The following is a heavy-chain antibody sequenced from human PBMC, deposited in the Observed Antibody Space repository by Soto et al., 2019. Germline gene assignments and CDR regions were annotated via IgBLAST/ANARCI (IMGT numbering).Heavy chain of an antibody. V-gene: IGHV3-15*07. J-gene: IGHJ6*02. Sequence: GGSLRLSCAASGFTFSNAWMNWVRQAPGKGLEWVGRIKSKTDGGTTDYAAPVKGRFTISRDDSKNTLYLQMNSLKTEDTAVYYCTTVSIAVAGTVVYGMDVWGQGTTVTVSS. CDR2: IKSKTDGGTT. CDR3: TTVSIAVAGTVVYGMDV. D-gene: IGHD6-19*01. CDR1: GFTFSNAW.